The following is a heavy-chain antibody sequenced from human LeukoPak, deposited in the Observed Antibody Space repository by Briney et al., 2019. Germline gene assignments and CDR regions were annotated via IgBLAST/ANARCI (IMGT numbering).Heavy chain of an antibody. CDR3: ARGRGAYYDFWSGYQLTPGAVDY. CDR2: IYYSGST. Sequence: SETLSLTCTVSGGSISSYYWSWIRQPPGKGLEWIGYIYYSGSTNYNPSLKSRVTISVDTSKNQFSLKLSSVTAADTAVYYCARGRGAYYDFWSGYQLTPGAVDYWGQGTLVTVSS. J-gene: IGHJ4*02. D-gene: IGHD3-3*01. V-gene: IGHV4-59*12. CDR1: GGSISSYY.